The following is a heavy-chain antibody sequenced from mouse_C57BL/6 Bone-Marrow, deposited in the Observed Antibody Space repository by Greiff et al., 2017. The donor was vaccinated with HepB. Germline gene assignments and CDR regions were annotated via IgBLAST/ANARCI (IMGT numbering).Heavy chain of an antibody. J-gene: IGHJ3*01. V-gene: IGHV14-4*01. CDR1: GFNIKDDY. D-gene: IGHD4-1*02. CDR3: TPNWGAY. CDR2: IDPENGDT. Sequence: EVQLQQSGAELVRPGASVKLSCTASGFNIKDDYMHWVKQRPEQGLEWIGWIDPENGDTEYASKFQGKATITADTSSNTAYLRLSSLTSEDTAVYYCTPNWGAYWGQGTLVTVSA.